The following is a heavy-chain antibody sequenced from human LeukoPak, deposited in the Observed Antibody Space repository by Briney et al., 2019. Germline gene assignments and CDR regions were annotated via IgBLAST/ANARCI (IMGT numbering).Heavy chain of an antibody. V-gene: IGHV3-23*01. J-gene: IGHJ4*02. CDR1: GLTFSSYC. CDR2: ITGSGDNT. CDR3: AKRSMAAADFDF. Sequence: GGSLTLFCPASGLTFSSYCLNWLRQAPGKGLEWVSLITGSGDNTYYADSVKGRFTISRDNSKNTLYLHMTSLRAEYRAVDCCAKRSMAAADFDFRGQGTLVTVCS. D-gene: IGHD6-13*01.